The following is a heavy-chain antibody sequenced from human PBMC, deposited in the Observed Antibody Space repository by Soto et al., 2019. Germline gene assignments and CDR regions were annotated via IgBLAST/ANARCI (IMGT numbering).Heavy chain of an antibody. CDR2: IYRTGST. Sequence: SETLSLTCAVSGGSFTSNNWWTWVRQPPGQGLEWIGEIYRTGSTNYNPSLESRVTISLDKSENQFSLKVTSLTAADTAVYYCASRDPGTSVDYWGQGTLVTV. CDR3: ASRDPGTSVDY. CDR1: GGSFTSNNW. J-gene: IGHJ4*02. D-gene: IGHD1-7*01. V-gene: IGHV4-4*02.